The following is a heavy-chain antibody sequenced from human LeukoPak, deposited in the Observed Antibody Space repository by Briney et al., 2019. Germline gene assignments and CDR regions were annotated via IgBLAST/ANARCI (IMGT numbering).Heavy chain of an antibody. V-gene: IGHV1-69*04. Sequence: GASVKVSCKASGGTFSSDTISWVRQAPGQGLEWMVRIIPILGIANYAQKFQGRVTITADKSTSTAYMELSSLRSEDTAVYYCARDLEPAAIRTPNWFDPWGQGTLVTVSS. CDR2: IIPILGIA. CDR1: GGTFSSDT. CDR3: ARDLEPAAIRTPNWFDP. D-gene: IGHD2-2*02. J-gene: IGHJ5*02.